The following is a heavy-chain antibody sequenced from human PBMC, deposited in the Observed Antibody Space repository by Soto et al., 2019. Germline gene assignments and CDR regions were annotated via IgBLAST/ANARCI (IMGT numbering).Heavy chain of an antibody. J-gene: IGHJ6*03. CDR1: SGSISSSNW. CDR2: IYHSGST. V-gene: IGHV4-4*02. D-gene: IGHD6-6*01. CDR3: AIEYYSSSSVYYYYMDV. Sequence: SETLSLTCAVSSGSISSSNWWSRVRQPTGKGLEWIGEIYHSGSTNYNPSLKSRVTISVDKSKNQFSLKLSSVTAADTAVYYCAIEYYSSSSVYYYYMDVWGKGTTVTVSS.